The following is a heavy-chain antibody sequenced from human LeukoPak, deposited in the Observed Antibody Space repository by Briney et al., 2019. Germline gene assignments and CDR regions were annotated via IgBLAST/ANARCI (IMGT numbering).Heavy chain of an antibody. J-gene: IGHJ4*02. CDR1: GFTFSNYG. CDR3: ARLESIVGAYYFDY. Sequence: GGSLRLSCAASGFTFSNYGMHWVRQAPGKGLEWVAVIWYDGSNKYYADSMKGRFTISRDSSKNTLYLQMNSLRAEDTAVYYCARLESIVGAYYFDYWGQGTLVTVSS. CDR2: IWYDGSNK. V-gene: IGHV3-33*01. D-gene: IGHD1-26*01.